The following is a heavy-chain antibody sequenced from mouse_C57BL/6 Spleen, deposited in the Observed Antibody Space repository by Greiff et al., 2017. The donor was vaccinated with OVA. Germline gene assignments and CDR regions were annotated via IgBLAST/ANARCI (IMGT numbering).Heavy chain of an antibody. CDR3: VRHNAWDGYYDYAMDY. CDR2: IRSKSNNYAT. J-gene: IGHJ4*01. CDR1: GFSFNTYA. D-gene: IGHD2-3*01. Sequence: EVNVVESGGGLVQPKGSLKLSCAASGFSFNTYAMNWVRQAPGKGLEWVARIRSKSNNYATYYADSVKDRFTISRDDSESMLYLQMNNLKTEDTAMYYCVRHNAWDGYYDYAMDYWGQGTSVTVSS. V-gene: IGHV10-1*01.